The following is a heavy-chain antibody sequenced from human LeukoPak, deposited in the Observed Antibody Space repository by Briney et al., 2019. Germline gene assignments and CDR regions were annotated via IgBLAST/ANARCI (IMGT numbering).Heavy chain of an antibody. D-gene: IGHD6-13*01. CDR1: GGSISSSSYY. J-gene: IGHJ5*02. CDR3: ASGAYSSSWYGLYNWFDP. V-gene: IGHV4-39*07. Sequence: SETLSLTCTVSGGSISSSSYYWGWIRQPPGKGLEWIGSIYYSGSTYYNPSLKSRVTISVDTSKNQFSLKLSSVTAADTAVYYCASGAYSSSWYGLYNWFDPWGQGTLVTVSS. CDR2: IYYSGST.